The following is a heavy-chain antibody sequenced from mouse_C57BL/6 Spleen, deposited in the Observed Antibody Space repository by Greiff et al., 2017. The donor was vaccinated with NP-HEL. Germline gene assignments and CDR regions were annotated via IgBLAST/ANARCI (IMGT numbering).Heavy chain of an antibody. D-gene: IGHD1-1*01. CDR1: GFTFSDYY. CDR3: ARGVVARYFDV. V-gene: IGHV5-16*01. Sequence: EVMLVESEGGLVQPGSSMKLSCTASGFTFSDYYMAWVRQVPEKGLEWVANINYDGSSTYYLDSLKSRFIISRDNAKNILYLQMSSLKSEDTATYYCARGVVARYFDVWGTGTTVTVSS. J-gene: IGHJ1*03. CDR2: INYDGSST.